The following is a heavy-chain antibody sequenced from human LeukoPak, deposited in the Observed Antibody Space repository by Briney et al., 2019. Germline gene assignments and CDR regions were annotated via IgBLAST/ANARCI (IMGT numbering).Heavy chain of an antibody. D-gene: IGHD3-22*01. Sequence: GGSLRLSCAASGFTFSSYWMHWVRQAPEKGLVWVSRINSDGSSTSYADSVKGRFTISRDNAKNTLYLQMNSLRAEDTAVYYCARDPRITMTGWGQGTLVTVSS. J-gene: IGHJ4*02. CDR3: ARDPRITMTG. CDR2: INSDGSST. CDR1: GFTFSSYW. V-gene: IGHV3-74*01.